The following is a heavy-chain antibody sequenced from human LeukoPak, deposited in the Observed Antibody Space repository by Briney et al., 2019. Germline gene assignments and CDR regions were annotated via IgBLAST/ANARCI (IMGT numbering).Heavy chain of an antibody. V-gene: IGHV3-74*01. J-gene: IGHJ4*02. CDR3: AKIKWPHFDY. Sequence: GGSLRLSCAASGFTFSSYAMHWVRQAPGKGLVWVSRVKSDGSSTSYADSVKGRFTISRDNSKNTVYLQMNNLRAEDTAVYYCAKIKWPHFDYWGQGTLVTVSS. CDR1: GFTFSSYA. CDR2: VKSDGSST. D-gene: IGHD5-12*01.